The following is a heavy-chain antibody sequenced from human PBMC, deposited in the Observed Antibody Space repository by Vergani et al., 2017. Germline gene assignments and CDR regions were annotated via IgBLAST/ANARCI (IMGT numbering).Heavy chain of an antibody. J-gene: IGHJ4*02. V-gene: IGHV4-39*01. CDR2: IYYSGST. Sequence: QVQLQESGPGLVKPSQTLSLTCTVSGGSISSGSYYWGWIRQPPGKGLEWIGSIYYSGSTYYNPSLKSRVTISVDTSKNQFSLKLSSVTAADTAVYYCARHAPTRSSGWGYFDYWGQGTLVTVSS. CDR1: GGSISSGSYY. D-gene: IGHD6-19*01. CDR3: ARHAPTRSSGWGYFDY.